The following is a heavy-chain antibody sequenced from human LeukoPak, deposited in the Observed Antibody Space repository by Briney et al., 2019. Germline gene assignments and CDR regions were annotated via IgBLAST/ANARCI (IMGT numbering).Heavy chain of an antibody. CDR3: ARLSARIAARYLDY. J-gene: IGHJ4*02. D-gene: IGHD6-6*01. CDR2: IYYSGST. Sequence: PSETLSLTCTVSGGSISSSSYYWGWIRQPPGKGLEWIGSIYYSGSTYYNPSLKSRVTISVDTSKNQFSLNLSSVTAADTAVYYCARLSARIAARYLDYWGQGTLVTVSS. V-gene: IGHV4-39*01. CDR1: GGSISSSSYY.